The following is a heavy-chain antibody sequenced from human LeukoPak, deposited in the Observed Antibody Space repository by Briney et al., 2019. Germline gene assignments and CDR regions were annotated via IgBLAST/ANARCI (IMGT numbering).Heavy chain of an antibody. D-gene: IGHD6-13*01. CDR3: ARKAASNWYFDL. J-gene: IGHJ2*01. Sequence: SETLSLTCAVSGVSISSYYWTWIRQPAGKGLEWIGLIYTSGTTNYNPSVKSRVTMSVDTSKDQFSLKLNSVTAADTAVYYCARKAASNWYFDLWGRGTLVTVSS. CDR1: GVSISSYY. CDR2: IYTSGTT. V-gene: IGHV4-4*07.